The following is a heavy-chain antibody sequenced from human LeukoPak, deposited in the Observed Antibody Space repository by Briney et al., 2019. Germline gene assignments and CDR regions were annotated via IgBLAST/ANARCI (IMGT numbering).Heavy chain of an antibody. Sequence: SETLSLTCAVYGGSFSGYYWSWIRQPPGKGLEWIGEINHSGSTNYNPSLKSRVTISVDTSKNQFSLKLSSVTAADTAVYYCARGAVERWLQFGAFDIWGQGTMVTVSS. V-gene: IGHV4-34*01. CDR3: ARGAVERWLQFGAFDI. J-gene: IGHJ3*02. CDR1: GGSFSGYY. CDR2: INHSGST. D-gene: IGHD5-24*01.